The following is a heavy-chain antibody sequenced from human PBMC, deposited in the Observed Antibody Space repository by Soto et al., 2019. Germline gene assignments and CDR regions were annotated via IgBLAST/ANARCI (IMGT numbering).Heavy chain of an antibody. CDR1: GFTFSSYS. CDR3: AREGALPAFAIDV. CDR2: ISSSSSYI. J-gene: IGHJ6*02. D-gene: IGHD1-26*01. Sequence: GGALGLSCASSGFTFSSYSMNWVRQAPGKGLEWVSSISSSSSYIYYADSVKGRFTISRDNAKNSLYLQMNSLRAEDTAVYYCAREGALPAFAIDVWGQGTTVPVSS. V-gene: IGHV3-21*01.